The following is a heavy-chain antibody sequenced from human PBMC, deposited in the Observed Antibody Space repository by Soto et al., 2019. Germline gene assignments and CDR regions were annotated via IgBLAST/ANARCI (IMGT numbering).Heavy chain of an antibody. V-gene: IGHV1-18*01. CDR2: ISGYNGDT. J-gene: IGHJ6*02. CDR1: GYTFSRYG. Sequence: QGQLVQSGGEVKKSGASVKVSCKASGYTFSRYGISWVRQAPGQGLEWMGWISGYNGDTNYAQKFQGRVTMTIDTSTTTAYMELRSLTSDDTAVYYCAKNGQPPYYYYGLDVWGQGTPVTVSS. CDR3: AKNGQPPYYYYGLDV. D-gene: IGHD2-8*01.